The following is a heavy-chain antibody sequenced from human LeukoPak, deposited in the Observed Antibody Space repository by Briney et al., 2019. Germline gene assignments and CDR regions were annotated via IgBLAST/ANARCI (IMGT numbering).Heavy chain of an antibody. Sequence: GESLKISCKGSGYSFTSYWIGWVRQMPGKGLEWMGIIYPGDSDTRYSPSFQGQVTISANKSISTAYLQWSSLKASDTAMYYCARQSFCSGGSCYSKYFQHWGQAPWSPSPQ. J-gene: IGHJ1*01. V-gene: IGHV5-51*01. D-gene: IGHD2-15*01. CDR2: IYPGDSDT. CDR3: ARQSFCSGGSCYSKYFQH. CDR1: GYSFTSYW.